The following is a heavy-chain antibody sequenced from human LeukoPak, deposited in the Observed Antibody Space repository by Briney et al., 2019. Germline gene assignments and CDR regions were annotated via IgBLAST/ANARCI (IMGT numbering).Heavy chain of an antibody. D-gene: IGHD6-19*01. V-gene: IGHV3-23*01. CDR3: AKDLGYSTGWYAFDY. Sequence: GGSLRLSCAAAGFTFSSHAMSWVRQAPGKGLEWVSSISRSGATTYYADSVKGRFTIIRDISKNTLSLQMNSLRAGDTAVYYCAKDLGYSTGWYAFDYWGQGTLVTVSS. CDR1: GFTFSSHA. J-gene: IGHJ4*02. CDR2: ISRSGATT.